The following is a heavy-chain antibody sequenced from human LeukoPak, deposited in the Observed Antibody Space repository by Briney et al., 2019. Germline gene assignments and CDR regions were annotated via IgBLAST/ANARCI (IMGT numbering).Heavy chain of an antibody. V-gene: IGHV1-8*01. CDR3: ARAPRSRTGIGKNWFDP. J-gene: IGHJ5*02. D-gene: IGHD6-13*01. Sequence: ASVKVSCKASGYSFTSHDINWVRQATGQGLEWMGWMNPNSGNTGYAQKFQGRVTMTRNTSISTAYMELSSLRSEDTAVYYCARAPRSRTGIGKNWFDPWGQGTLVTVSS. CDR2: MNPNSGNT. CDR1: GYSFTSHD.